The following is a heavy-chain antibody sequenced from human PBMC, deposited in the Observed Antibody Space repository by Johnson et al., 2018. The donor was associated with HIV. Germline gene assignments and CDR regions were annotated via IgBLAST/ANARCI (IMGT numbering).Heavy chain of an antibody. CDR2: IGTSGDT. J-gene: IGHJ3*02. CDR1: GFTFSSYD. Sequence: VQLVESGGGLVQPGGSLRLSCAASGFTFSSYDMHWVRQVTGKGLEWFSTIGTSGDTYYPDSVRGRFTISRENAKNSLYLHMNSLRAGDTAVYYCARGFGEMTTVTPDAVDIWGQGTMVTVSS. V-gene: IGHV3-13*01. CDR3: ARGFGEMTTVTPDAVDI. D-gene: IGHD4-11*01.